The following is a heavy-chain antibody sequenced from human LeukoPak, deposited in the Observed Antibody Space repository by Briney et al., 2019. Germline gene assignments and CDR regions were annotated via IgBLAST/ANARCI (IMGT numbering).Heavy chain of an antibody. V-gene: IGHV3-48*01. CDR1: GFTFSSYS. CDR2: IGSRSSTI. J-gene: IGHJ4*02. D-gene: IGHD3-3*01. Sequence: GGSLRLSCAASGFTFSSYSMNWVRQAPGKGLEWVSYIGSRSSTIYYADSVKGRFTISRDNSKNTLYLQMNSLRAEDTAVYYCASVPAAYDFWSGYRGPFDYWGQGTLVTVSS. CDR3: ASVPAAYDFWSGYRGPFDY.